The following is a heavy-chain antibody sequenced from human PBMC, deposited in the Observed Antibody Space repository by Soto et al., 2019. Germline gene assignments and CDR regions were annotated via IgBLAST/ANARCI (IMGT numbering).Heavy chain of an antibody. D-gene: IGHD3-16*01. J-gene: IGHJ4*02. V-gene: IGHV3-30*18. CDR2: ISYDGSNK. Sequence: QVQLVESGGGVVQPGRCLRLCCAASGFTFSSYGMPWVRQAPGKGLEWVAVISYDGSNKYYADSVKGRFTISRDNSKNTLYLQMNSLRAEDTAVYYCAKDRFGVHDYWGQGTLVTVSS. CDR1: GFTFSSYG. CDR3: AKDRFGVHDY.